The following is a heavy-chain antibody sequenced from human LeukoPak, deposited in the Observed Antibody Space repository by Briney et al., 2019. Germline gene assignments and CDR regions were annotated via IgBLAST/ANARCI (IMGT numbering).Heavy chain of an antibody. CDR2: ISADTRIT. V-gene: IGHV3-48*02. J-gene: IGHJ4*02. CDR3: ARDYIGGWFWGY. D-gene: IGHD6-19*01. CDR1: GFSFSTYS. Sequence: PGGSLRLSCAASGFSFSTYSMDWVRQAPGKGLEWVSYISADTRITYCADSVKGRFTVSRDNAKNSLYLQMNSLRDEDTAVYYCARDYIGGWFWGYWGQGTLVTVSS.